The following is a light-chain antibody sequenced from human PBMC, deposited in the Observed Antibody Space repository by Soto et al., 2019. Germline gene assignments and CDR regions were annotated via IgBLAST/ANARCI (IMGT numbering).Light chain of an antibody. CDR3: QCYDSSKVV. Sequence: NFMLTQPHSVSESPGKTVTLSCTRSSGSIASNSVQWYQQRPGSAPTTVMYEANQRPSGVPDRFSGSIDSSSNSASLTISGLKTEDEAGYYCQCYDSSKVVFGAGTKLTVL. J-gene: IGLJ2*01. V-gene: IGLV6-57*04. CDR2: EAN. CDR1: SGSIASNS.